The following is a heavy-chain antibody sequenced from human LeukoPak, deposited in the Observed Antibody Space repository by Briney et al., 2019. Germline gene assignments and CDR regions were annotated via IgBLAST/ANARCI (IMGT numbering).Heavy chain of an antibody. CDR3: AREGGSSWTPDFNWFDP. V-gene: IGHV1-24*01. D-gene: IGHD6-13*01. Sequence: ASVKVSCKVSGYTLTELSMHWVRQAPGKGLEWMGGFDPEDGETIYAQKFQGRVTMTEDTSTDTAYMELSSLRSEDTAVYYCAREGGSSWTPDFNWFDPWGQGTLVTVSS. CDR2: FDPEDGET. J-gene: IGHJ5*02. CDR1: GYTLTELS.